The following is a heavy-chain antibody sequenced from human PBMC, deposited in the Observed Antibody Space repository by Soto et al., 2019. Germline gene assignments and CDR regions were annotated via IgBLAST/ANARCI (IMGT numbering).Heavy chain of an antibody. CDR1: GFTFSSFG. J-gene: IGHJ4*02. CDR2: ISYDGSET. CDR3: AKDLSAVVAASDY. D-gene: IGHD2-15*01. V-gene: IGHV3-30*18. Sequence: QVQLVESGGGVVQPGRSLRLYCVVSGFTFSSFGMHWVRQAPGKGLEWVAVISYDGSETYYADSVKGRFTISRDNSENTVYLQMNSLRAEDTAVYYCAKDLSAVVAASDYWGQGTLVTVSS.